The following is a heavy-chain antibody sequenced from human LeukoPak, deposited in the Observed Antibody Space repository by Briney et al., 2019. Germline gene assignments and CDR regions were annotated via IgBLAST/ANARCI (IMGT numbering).Heavy chain of an antibody. J-gene: IGHJ4*02. V-gene: IGHV3-48*01. CDR1: GFTFSSYS. D-gene: IGHD6-19*01. CDR2: ISSSTI. CDR3: ARNMYTSGWYRLGY. Sequence: GGSLRLSCAASGFTFSSYSMNWVRQAPGQGLEWVSYISSSTIYYADSVKGRFTISRDIAKNSLCLQMNSLRAEDTAVYYCARNMYTSGWYRLGYWGQGTLVTVSS.